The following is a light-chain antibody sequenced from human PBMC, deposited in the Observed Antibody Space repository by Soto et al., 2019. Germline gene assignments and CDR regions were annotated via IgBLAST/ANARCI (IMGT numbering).Light chain of an antibody. Sequence: EIVLTQSPGTLSLSPGERATLSCRASQSVSSNSLAWFQLKPGQAPRLHIYGASSRATGIPDRFSGSGSGTDFTLTISRLEPEDFAMYYCQHWFTFGNGTKVDIK. CDR3: QHWFT. J-gene: IGKJ3*01. CDR2: GAS. CDR1: QSVSSNS. V-gene: IGKV3-20*01.